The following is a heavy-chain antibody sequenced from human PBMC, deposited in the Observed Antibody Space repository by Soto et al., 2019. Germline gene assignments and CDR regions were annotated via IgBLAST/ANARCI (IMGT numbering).Heavy chain of an antibody. CDR1: GGSISSCY. CDR2: IYTSGST. Sequence: SETLRLTCTVSGGSISSCYWSWIRQPAGKGLEWIGRIYTSGSTNYNPSRKRRVTMSVDTSKNQFSLKMSSLTAADTAVYYCARSINADDYVWGSYRYYFDYWGQGTRVTV. CDR3: ARSINADDYVWGSYRYYFDY. D-gene: IGHD3-16*02. J-gene: IGHJ4*02. V-gene: IGHV4-4*07.